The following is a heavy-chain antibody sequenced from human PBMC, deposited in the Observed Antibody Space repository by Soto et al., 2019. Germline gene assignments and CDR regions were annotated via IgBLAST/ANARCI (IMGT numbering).Heavy chain of an antibody. CDR2: IYYSGST. Sequence: SETLSLTCTVSGGSISSGGYYWSWIRQHPGKGLEWIGYIYYSGSTYYNPSLKSRVTISVDTSKNQFSLKLSSVTAADRAVYYCASKVVVAAIPYWYFDLWGRGTLVTVSS. CDR1: GGSISSGGYY. CDR3: ASKVVVAAIPYWYFDL. D-gene: IGHD2-15*01. J-gene: IGHJ2*01. V-gene: IGHV4-31*03.